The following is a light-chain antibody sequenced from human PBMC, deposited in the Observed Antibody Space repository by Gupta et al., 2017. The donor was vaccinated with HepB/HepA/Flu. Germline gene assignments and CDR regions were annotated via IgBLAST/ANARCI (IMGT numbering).Light chain of an antibody. J-gene: IGLJ2*01. Sequence: SYDLTQPPSVSVSPGPTASIPCSGSKLGNNYVCWYQQKPGQSPVLVIFEDNKRPSGIPERFSGSNSRNTATLTISGTQTIDEADYYCQAWDSTTVIFGGGTRLSVL. V-gene: IGLV3-1*01. CDR1: KLGNNY. CDR2: EDN. CDR3: QAWDSTTVI.